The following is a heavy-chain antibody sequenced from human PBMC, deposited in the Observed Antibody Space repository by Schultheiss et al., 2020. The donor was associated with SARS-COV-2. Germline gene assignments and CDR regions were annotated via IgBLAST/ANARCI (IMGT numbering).Heavy chain of an antibody. J-gene: IGHJ4*02. V-gene: IGHV3-13*01. CDR2: IHKTGDT. D-gene: IGHD5-18*01. CDR1: GFSFTTYD. CDR3: ARERQLWHYFDY. Sequence: GGSLRLSCAASGFSFTTYDMHWVRQATGKGLEWVSTIHKTGDTYYSGSVKGRFTISRDNAKNTLYLQMNSLRAEDTAVYYCARERQLWHYFDYWGQGTLVTVSS.